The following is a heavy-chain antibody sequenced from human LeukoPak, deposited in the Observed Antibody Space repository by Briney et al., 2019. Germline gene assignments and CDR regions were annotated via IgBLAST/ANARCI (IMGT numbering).Heavy chain of an antibody. CDR2: ISSSGSTI. V-gene: IGHV3-11*04. D-gene: IGHD6-13*01. J-gene: IGHJ4*02. CDR1: GFTFSDYY. CDR3: ARDRIASYYFDY. Sequence: AGGSLRLSCAASGFTFSDYYMSWIRQAPGKGLEWVSYISSSGSTIYYADSVKGRFTISRDNAKNSLYLQMNSLRAEDTAVYYCARDRIASYYFDYWGQGTLVTVSS.